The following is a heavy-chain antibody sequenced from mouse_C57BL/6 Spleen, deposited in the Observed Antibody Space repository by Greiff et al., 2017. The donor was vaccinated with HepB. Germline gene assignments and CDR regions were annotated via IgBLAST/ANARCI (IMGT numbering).Heavy chain of an antibody. CDR1: GFTFNTYA. Sequence: EVQGVESGGGLVQPKGSLKLSCAASGFTFNTYAMHWVRQAPGKGVAWVARVRSKSSNYATYYADSVKHRFTISRDDSQSMLYLQMNDLKTEYTAMYYSVSDLGPAWFAYWGQVTLVTVSA. J-gene: IGHJ3*01. CDR3: VSDLGPAWFAY. D-gene: IGHD4-1*01. CDR2: VRSKSSNYAT. V-gene: IGHV10-3*01.